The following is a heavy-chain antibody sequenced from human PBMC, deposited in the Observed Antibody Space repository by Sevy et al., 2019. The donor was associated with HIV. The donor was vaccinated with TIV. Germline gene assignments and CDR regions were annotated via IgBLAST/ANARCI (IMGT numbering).Heavy chain of an antibody. V-gene: IGHV4-34*01. J-gene: IGHJ1*01. CDR1: GGSFSGYY. D-gene: IGHD4-17*01. CDR3: ARGGGDYVSGYFQH. CDR2: INLGGST. Sequence: SETLSLTCAVYGGSFSGYYWSWIRQPPGKGLEWIGEINLGGSTNYNPSLESRVSISVDTSKNQFSLQLSSVTAADTAVYYCARGGGDYVSGYFQHWGQGTLVTVSS.